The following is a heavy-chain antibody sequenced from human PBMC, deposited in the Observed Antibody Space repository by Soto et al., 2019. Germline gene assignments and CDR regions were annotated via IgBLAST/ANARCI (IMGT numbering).Heavy chain of an antibody. Sequence: QVQLVQSGAEVKKSGASVKVSCKASGYTFTGYYIHWVRQAPGQGPEWMGEISPNSGGTKYAQKFQGWVTMTRDTSISTAYMELSRLRSDDTAVYYCARVLRRFGEFDAFDIWGQGTMVTVSS. CDR1: GYTFTGYY. V-gene: IGHV1-2*04. CDR3: ARVLRRFGEFDAFDI. D-gene: IGHD3-10*01. CDR2: ISPNSGGT. J-gene: IGHJ3*02.